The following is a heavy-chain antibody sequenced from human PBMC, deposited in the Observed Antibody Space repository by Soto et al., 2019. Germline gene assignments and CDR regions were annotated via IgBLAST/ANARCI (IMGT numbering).Heavy chain of an antibody. Sequence: GGSLRLSCAASGFTFSSYCMHWVRQAPGKGLEWVAVIWYDGSNKYYADSVKGRFTISRDNSKNTLYLQMNSLRAEDTAVYYCAREDIVVVPAADSYYYYGMDVWGQGTTVTVSS. V-gene: IGHV3-33*01. D-gene: IGHD2-2*01. CDR1: GFTFSSYC. CDR2: IWYDGSNK. J-gene: IGHJ6*02. CDR3: AREDIVVVPAADSYYYYGMDV.